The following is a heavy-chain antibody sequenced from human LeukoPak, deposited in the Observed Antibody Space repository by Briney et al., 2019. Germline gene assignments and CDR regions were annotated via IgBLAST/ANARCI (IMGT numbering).Heavy chain of an antibody. CDR1: GFTFSSYS. J-gene: IGHJ3*02. CDR2: ISSSSSYI. CDR3: ARVSATNAFDI. Sequence: GGSLRLSCAASGFTFSSYSMNWVRQAQGKGLEWVSSISSSSSYIYYADSVKGRFTISRDNAKNSLYLQMNSLRAEDTAVYYCARVSATNAFDIWGQGTMVTVSS. D-gene: IGHD6-25*01. V-gene: IGHV3-21*01.